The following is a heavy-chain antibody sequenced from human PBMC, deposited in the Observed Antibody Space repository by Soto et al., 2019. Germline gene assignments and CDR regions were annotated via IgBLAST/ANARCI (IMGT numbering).Heavy chain of an antibody. CDR2: IIPIFGTA. CDR3: AKVRYSSPMGYYYGMDV. CDR1: RVAFSKFI. Sequence: GASVKVFCKASRVAFSKFIVTWVRQAPGLGLEWVGGIIPIFGTANYAQKFQGRVTISADESSSTSYMEVSNLRSEDTAVYYCAKVRYSSPMGYYYGMDVWGQGTTVTVSS. D-gene: IGHD6-19*01. V-gene: IGHV1-69*13. J-gene: IGHJ6*02.